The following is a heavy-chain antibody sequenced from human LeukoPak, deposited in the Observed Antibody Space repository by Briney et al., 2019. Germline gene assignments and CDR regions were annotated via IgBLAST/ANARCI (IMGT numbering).Heavy chain of an antibody. Sequence: GGSLRLSCAASGFTFSSYGMNWVRQAPGKGLEWVSSISSSSSYIYYADSVKGRFTISRDNAKNSLYLQMNSLRAEDTAVYNCARVDASGHSRRDLGNYWGQGTLVTVSS. V-gene: IGHV3-21*01. CDR2: ISSSSSYI. D-gene: IGHD3-16*01. J-gene: IGHJ4*02. CDR3: ARVDASGHSRRDLGNY. CDR1: GFTFSSYG.